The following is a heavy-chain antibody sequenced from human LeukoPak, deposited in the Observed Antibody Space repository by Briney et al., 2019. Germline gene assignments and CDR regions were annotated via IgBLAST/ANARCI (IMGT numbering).Heavy chain of an antibody. V-gene: IGHV3-30*03. Sequence: GGSLRLSCAASGFTFSNYGMHWVRQAPGKGLEWVAVISYDGSNKYYADSVKGRFTISRDNSKNTLYLQMNSLRAEDTAVYYCARDKIRGGSGIKENWGQGTLVTVSS. D-gene: IGHD3-10*01. J-gene: IGHJ4*02. CDR3: ARDKIRGGSGIKEN. CDR1: GFTFSNYG. CDR2: ISYDGSNK.